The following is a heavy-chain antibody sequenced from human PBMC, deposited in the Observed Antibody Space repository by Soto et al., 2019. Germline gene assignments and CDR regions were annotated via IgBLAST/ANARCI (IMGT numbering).Heavy chain of an antibody. V-gene: IGHV1-69*01. CDR1: GGTFSSYA. CDR3: ARDLTDYDFNNWFDP. CDR2: IIPIFGTA. Sequence: QVQLVQSGAEVKKPGSSVKVSCKASGGTFSSYAISWVRQAPGQGLEWMGGIIPIFGTANYAQEFQGRVTITADESTSTAYMELSSLRSEDTAVYYCARDLTDYDFNNWFDPWGQGTLVTVSS. D-gene: IGHD3-3*01. J-gene: IGHJ5*02.